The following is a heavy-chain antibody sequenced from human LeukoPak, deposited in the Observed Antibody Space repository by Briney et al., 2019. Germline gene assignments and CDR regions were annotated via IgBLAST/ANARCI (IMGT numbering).Heavy chain of an antibody. Sequence: PSETLSLTCAVSGYSISSDYYWGWIRQPPGKGLEWIGSTYHSGSTYYNPSLKSRVTISVDTSKSQFSLKLSSVTAADTAVYYCARTMVPTRYFDYWGQGTLVTVSS. V-gene: IGHV4-38-2*01. CDR3: ARTMVPTRYFDY. D-gene: IGHD4/OR15-4a*01. CDR1: GYSISSDYY. J-gene: IGHJ4*02. CDR2: TYHSGST.